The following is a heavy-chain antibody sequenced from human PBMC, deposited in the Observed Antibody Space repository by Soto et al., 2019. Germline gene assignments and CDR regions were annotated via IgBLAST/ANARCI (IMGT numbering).Heavy chain of an antibody. CDR3: ARDRSAVTKFRRVVERAFDV. J-gene: IGHJ3*01. CDR2: IIPIFDTA. CDR1: GGTFSNYA. V-gene: IGHV1-69*06. D-gene: IGHD4-17*01. Sequence: QVQLVQSGPEVKKPGSSVKVSCKTSGGTFSNYAISWVRQAPGQGLEWMGGIIPIFDTANYAQKFQGRATITADTSTTTAYMELNSLRSQDTAMYYCARDRSAVTKFRRVVERAFDVWGQGTVVTVSS.